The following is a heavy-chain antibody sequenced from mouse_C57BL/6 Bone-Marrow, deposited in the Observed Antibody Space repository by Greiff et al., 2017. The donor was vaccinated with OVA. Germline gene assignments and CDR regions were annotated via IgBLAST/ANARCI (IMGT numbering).Heavy chain of an antibody. Sequence: VQLQQPGAELVKPGASVKVSCKASGYTFTSYWMHWVKQRPGQGLEWIGRIHPSDSDTNYNQKFKGKATLTVDKSSRTAYMQLSSLTSEDAAVYYCANYYGSSSFAYWGQGTLVTVSA. CDR2: IHPSDSDT. D-gene: IGHD1-1*01. V-gene: IGHV1-74*01. CDR1: GYTFTSYW. J-gene: IGHJ3*01. CDR3: ANYYGSSSFAY.